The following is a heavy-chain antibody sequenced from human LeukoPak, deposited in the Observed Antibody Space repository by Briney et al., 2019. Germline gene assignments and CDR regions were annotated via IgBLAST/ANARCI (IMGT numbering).Heavy chain of an antibody. J-gene: IGHJ4*02. Sequence: GGSLRLSCAASGFIFSNYNMNWVRQAPGKGLEWVSFIRSSGSYIYYEDSVNGRFTISRDNAKNSLFLQMNSLRAEDTGLYYSARATTAKRGSEGYWGRGTLVTVSS. CDR1: GFIFSNYN. CDR2: IRSSGSYI. D-gene: IGHD4-11*01. CDR3: ARATTAKRGSEGY. V-gene: IGHV3-21*01.